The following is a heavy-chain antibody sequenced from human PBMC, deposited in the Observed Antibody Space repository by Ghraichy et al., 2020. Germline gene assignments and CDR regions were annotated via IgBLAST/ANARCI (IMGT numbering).Heavy chain of an antibody. CDR1: GFTFSSYW. D-gene: IGHD3-3*01. CDR3: TRGEGPYDFWSGYWVLDY. CDR2: INSDGSST. V-gene: IGHV3-74*01. J-gene: IGHJ4*02. Sequence: GGSLRLSCAASGFTFSSYWVHWVRQAPGKGLVWVSRINSDGSSTIYADSVKGRFTISRDNAKNTLYLQMNSLRAEDTAWYYCTRGEGPYDFWSGYWVLDYWGQGTLVTVSS.